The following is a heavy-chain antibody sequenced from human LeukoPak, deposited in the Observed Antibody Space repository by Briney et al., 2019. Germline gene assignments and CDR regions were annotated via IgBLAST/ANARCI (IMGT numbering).Heavy chain of an antibody. V-gene: IGHV3-23*01. CDR2: ISGSGGST. CDR3: ARYYYDSSGYPSGFDP. D-gene: IGHD3-22*01. Sequence: PGGSLRLSCAASGFTFSSYAMGWVRQAPGKGLEWVSAISGSGGSTYYADSVKGRFTISRDNSKNTLYLQMNSLRAEDTAVYYCARYYYDSSGYPSGFDPWGLGTLVTVSS. CDR1: GFTFSSYA. J-gene: IGHJ5*02.